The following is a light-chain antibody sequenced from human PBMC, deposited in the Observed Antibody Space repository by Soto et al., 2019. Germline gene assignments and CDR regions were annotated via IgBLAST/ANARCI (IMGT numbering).Light chain of an antibody. J-gene: IGKJ4*01. Sequence: QMTQSPSTLSASVGDRVTITCRASQSIDSCLNWYQQKAGKAPELLIYAASNLQSGVPSRFSGSGSGTDFTLTISSLQPEDFATYYCQQTHSFPLTFGGGTQVEI. CDR1: QSIDSC. CDR2: AAS. CDR3: QQTHSFPLT. V-gene: IGKV1-39*01.